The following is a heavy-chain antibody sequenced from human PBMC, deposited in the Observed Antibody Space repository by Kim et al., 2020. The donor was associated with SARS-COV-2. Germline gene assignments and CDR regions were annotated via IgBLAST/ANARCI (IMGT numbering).Heavy chain of an antibody. Sequence: RVTISVDTSKNQFSLKLSSVTAADTAVYYCARARRAYDILTGYYDNWFDPWGQGTLVTVSS. CDR3: ARARRAYDILTGYYDNWFDP. J-gene: IGHJ5*02. V-gene: IGHV4-34*01. D-gene: IGHD3-9*01.